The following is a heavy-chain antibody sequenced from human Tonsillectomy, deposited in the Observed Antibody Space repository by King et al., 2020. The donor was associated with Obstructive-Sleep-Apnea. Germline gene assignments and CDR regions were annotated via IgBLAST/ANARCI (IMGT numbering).Heavy chain of an antibody. Sequence: VQLVQSGPEVKKPGASVKVSCKASGYTFTRYGISWVRQAPGQGLEWVGWISGYTGNAQYAEKFQDRVTMTTDTSTSTVYLELRRLRSDDTAIYYCARENIGSDWTSRDYCGQGTLVTVSS. CDR2: ISGYTGNA. J-gene: IGHJ4*02. CDR3: ARENIGSDWTSRDY. D-gene: IGHD6-19*01. V-gene: IGHV1-18*01. CDR1: GYTFTRYG.